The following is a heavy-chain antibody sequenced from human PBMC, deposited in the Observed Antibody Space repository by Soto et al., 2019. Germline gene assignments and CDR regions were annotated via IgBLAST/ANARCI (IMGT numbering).Heavy chain of an antibody. J-gene: IGHJ4*02. CDR2: INPNSGGT. CDR1: GYTFTGYY. V-gene: IGHV1-2*02. Sequence: ASVKVSCKASGYTFTGYYMHWVRQAPGQGLEWMGWINPNSGGTNYAQKFQGRVTMTRDTSISTAYMELSRLRSDDTAVYYCARDLSSPDIVVVPAARFPDYWGQGTLVTSPQ. D-gene: IGHD2-2*01. CDR3: ARDLSSPDIVVVPAARFPDY.